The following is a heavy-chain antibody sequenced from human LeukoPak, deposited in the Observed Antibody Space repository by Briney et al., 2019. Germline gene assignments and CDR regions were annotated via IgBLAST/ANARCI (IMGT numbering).Heavy chain of an antibody. Sequence: GGSLRLSCTASGFTFSAYAMMWVRQAPGKGPEWVSAIRGGGTSEFYADSVKGRFRISRDNSKDTLFLQMNSLRAEDTAVYYCAKDPNGDYIGAFDMWGPGTMVTVSS. CDR1: GFTFSAYA. D-gene: IGHD4-17*01. J-gene: IGHJ3*02. V-gene: IGHV3-23*01. CDR2: IRGGGTSE. CDR3: AKDPNGDYIGAFDM.